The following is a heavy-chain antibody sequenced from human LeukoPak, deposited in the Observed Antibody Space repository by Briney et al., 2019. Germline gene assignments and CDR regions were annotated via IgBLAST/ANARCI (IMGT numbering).Heavy chain of an antibody. J-gene: IGHJ3*02. Sequence: KSSETLSLTCTVSGGSISSSSYYWGWIRQPPGKGLEWIGSIYYSGSTYYNPSLKSRVTISVDTSKNQFSLKLSSVTAADTAVYYCARGGGGEAAGGQITMVRGVIGGNAFDIWGQGTMVTVSS. D-gene: IGHD3-10*01. V-gene: IGHV4-39*07. CDR2: IYYSGST. CDR3: ARGGGGEAAGGQITMVRGVIGGNAFDI. CDR1: GGSISSSSYY.